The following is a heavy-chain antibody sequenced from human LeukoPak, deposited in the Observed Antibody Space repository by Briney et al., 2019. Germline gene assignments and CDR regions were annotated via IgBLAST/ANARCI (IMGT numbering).Heavy chain of an antibody. CDR2: ISAYNGNT. D-gene: IGHD2-15*01. V-gene: IGHV1-18*01. Sequence: ASVKVSCKASGYTFSSYGISWVRQAPGQGLEWMGWISAYNGNTNYAQKLQGRVTMTTDTSTSTAYMELRSLRSDDTAVYYCARGYCSGGSCYFHYGMDVWGQGTTVTVSS. CDR3: ARGYCSGGSCYFHYGMDV. CDR1: GYTFSSYG. J-gene: IGHJ6*02.